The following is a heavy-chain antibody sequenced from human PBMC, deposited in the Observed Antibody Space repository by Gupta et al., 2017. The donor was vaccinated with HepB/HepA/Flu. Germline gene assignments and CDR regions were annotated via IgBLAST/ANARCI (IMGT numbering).Heavy chain of an antibody. CDR2: VSGSGDST. CDR3: AKDQWFFDY. V-gene: IGHV3-23*01. J-gene: IGHJ4*02. D-gene: IGHD2-8*01. Sequence: EVQLLESGGGLVQPGGSLTLSCAASEFTFSSYAMSWVRLAPGKGLEWVSTVSGSGDSTYYADSVKGRFTISRDNSKKTLYLQMNSLRAEDTAVYYCAKDQWFFDYWGQGTLVTVSS. CDR1: EFTFSSYA.